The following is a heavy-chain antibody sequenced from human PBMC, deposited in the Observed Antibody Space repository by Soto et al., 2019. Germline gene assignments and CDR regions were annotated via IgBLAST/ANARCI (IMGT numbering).Heavy chain of an antibody. CDR2: ISAYNGNT. CDR3: ARDRWLRREGPGPFDY. J-gene: IGHJ4*02. CDR1: GYTFTSYG. D-gene: IGHD5-12*01. V-gene: IGHV1-18*04. Sequence: QVQLVQSGAEVKKPGASVKVSCKASGYTFTSYGISWVRQAPGQGLEWMGWISAYNGNTNYAQKLQGRVTMTTDTSTSTSYMELRSLRSDDTAVYYCARDRWLRREGPGPFDYWGQGTLVTVSS.